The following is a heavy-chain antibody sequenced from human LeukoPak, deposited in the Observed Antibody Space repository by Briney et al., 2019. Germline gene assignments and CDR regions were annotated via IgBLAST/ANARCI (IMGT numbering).Heavy chain of an antibody. J-gene: IGHJ4*02. D-gene: IGHD1-26*01. CDR3: AKGFDVGATLY. CDR2: ISYDGSNK. CDR1: GFTFSSYA. Sequence: GGSLRLSCAASGFTFSSYAMHWVRQAPGKGLEWVAVISYDGSNKYYADSVKGRFTISRDNSKNTLYLQMNSLRAEDTAVYYCAKGFDVGATLYWGQGTLVTVSS. V-gene: IGHV3-30-3*01.